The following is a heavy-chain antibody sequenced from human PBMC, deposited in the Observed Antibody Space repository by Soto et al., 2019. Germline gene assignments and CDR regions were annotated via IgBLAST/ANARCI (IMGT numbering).Heavy chain of an antibody. CDR3: ARGVNYYDSSGSSWFDP. CDR2: IYYSGST. V-gene: IGHV4-61*01. CDR1: DGSVSSGSYY. Sequence: SETLSLTCTVSDGSVSSGSYYWNWIRQPPGKGLEWIGFIYYSGSTHYNPSLQSRVTISVDTSRNQFSLRLSSVTAADTAVYYCARGVNYYDSSGSSWFDPWGQGALVTVSS. D-gene: IGHD3-22*01. J-gene: IGHJ5*02.